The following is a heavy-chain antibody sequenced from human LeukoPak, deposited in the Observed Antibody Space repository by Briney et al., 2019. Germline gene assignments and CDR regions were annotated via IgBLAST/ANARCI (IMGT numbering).Heavy chain of an antibody. CDR2: ISHTSRTI. J-gene: IGHJ4*02. Sequence: GGSLRLSCAASGFTFSSYEMNWVRQAPGKGLEWVSYISHTSRTIYYAESVKGRFTISRDNSENSVYLQMDNLRVEDTAIYYCARDPRTVQIWGQGTLVTVSS. D-gene: IGHD1-1*01. V-gene: IGHV3-48*03. CDR3: ARDPRTVQI. CDR1: GFTFSSYE.